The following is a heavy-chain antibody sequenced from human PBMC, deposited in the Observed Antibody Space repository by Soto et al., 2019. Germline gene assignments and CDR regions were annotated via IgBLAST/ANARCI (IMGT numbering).Heavy chain of an antibody. CDR3: AKGPS. CDR1: GGTFSTYA. Sequence: GGSLRLSCAASGGTFSTYAMTWVRQAPGKGLEWVSSVSGSGDSTYYADSVKGRFTISRDNSKNAVYLQMNSLRAEDTATYYCAKGPSWGQGTLVTVSS. V-gene: IGHV3-23*01. CDR2: VSGSGDST. J-gene: IGHJ5*02.